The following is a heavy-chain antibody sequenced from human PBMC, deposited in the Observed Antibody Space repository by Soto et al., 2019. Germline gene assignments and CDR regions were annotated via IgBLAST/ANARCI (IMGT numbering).Heavy chain of an antibody. CDR3: VRTSLVVAAATRENY. V-gene: IGHV3-74*01. CDR2: INSDGSST. D-gene: IGHD2-15*01. Sequence: VQLVESGGGLVQPGGSLRLACAASGFPFSSSWMHWVRQAPGKGLVWVSRINSDGSSTGYADSVNGRFTISRDIAKNTLDLQMNSLRAEATGVYYCVRTSLVVAAATRENYWGQGTLVTVTS. J-gene: IGHJ4*02. CDR1: GFPFSSSW.